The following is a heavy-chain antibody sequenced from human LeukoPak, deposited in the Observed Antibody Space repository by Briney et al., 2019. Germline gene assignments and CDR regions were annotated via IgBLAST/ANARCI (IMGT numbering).Heavy chain of an antibody. V-gene: IGHV3-74*01. Sequence: GGSLSLSCAASGFTFSSYWMHWVRQAPGKGLVWVSRIKSDGSTRYADSVKGRFTVSRDNAKNTVSLQMNSLRAEDTGVYYCARAPSEIGGYYPEYFRHWAQGTLVIVSS. CDR3: ARAPSEIGGYYPEYFRH. CDR1: GFTFSSYW. CDR2: IKSDGST. D-gene: IGHD3-22*01. J-gene: IGHJ1*01.